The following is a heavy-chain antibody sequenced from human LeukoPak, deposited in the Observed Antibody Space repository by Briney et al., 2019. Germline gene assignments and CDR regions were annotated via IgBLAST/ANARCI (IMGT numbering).Heavy chain of an antibody. Sequence: PGGSLRVSCAASGFTFNTYPMHWVRQAPGKGLEWVALIQDDGAKTNYADSVRGRFTIARDNSRSTVYLQMNSLKPDDTAVYYCATQTITLVVVISPFDYWGQGAVDTVSS. D-gene: IGHD3-22*01. V-gene: IGHV3-30*02. J-gene: IGHJ4*02. CDR1: GFTFNTYP. CDR2: IQDDGAKT. CDR3: ATQTITLVVVISPFDY.